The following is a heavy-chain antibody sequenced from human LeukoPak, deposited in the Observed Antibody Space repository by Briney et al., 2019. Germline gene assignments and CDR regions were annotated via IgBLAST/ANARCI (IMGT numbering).Heavy chain of an antibody. CDR1: GGSISSYY. CDR3: ARQQLWLRYYFDY. D-gene: IGHD5-18*01. CDR2: IYHSGST. J-gene: IGHJ4*02. Sequence: SSETLSLTCTVSGGSISSYYWGWIRQPPGKGLEWIGSIYHSGSTYYNPSLKSRVTISVDTSKNQFSLKLSSVTAADTAVYYCARQQLWLRYYFDYWGQGTLVTVSS. V-gene: IGHV4-38-2*02.